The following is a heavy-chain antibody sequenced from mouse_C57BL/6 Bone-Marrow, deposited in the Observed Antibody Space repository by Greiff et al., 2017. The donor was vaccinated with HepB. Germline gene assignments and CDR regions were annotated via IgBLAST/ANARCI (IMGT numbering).Heavy chain of an antibody. CDR1: GFTFSDYG. J-gene: IGHJ4*01. CDR3: ARHDDGYYVAMDY. CDR2: ISNLAYSI. Sequence: EVQLVESGGGLVQPGGSLKLSCAASGFTFSDYGMAWVRQAPRKGPEWVAFISNLAYSIYYADTVTGRFTISSENAKNTLYLEMSSLRSEDTALYYCARHDDGYYVAMDYWGQGTSVTVSS. V-gene: IGHV5-15*01. D-gene: IGHD2-3*01.